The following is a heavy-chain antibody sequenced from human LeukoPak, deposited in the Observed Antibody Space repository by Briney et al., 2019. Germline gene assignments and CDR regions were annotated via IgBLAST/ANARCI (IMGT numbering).Heavy chain of an antibody. CDR1: GFTFSSYS. CDR2: ISSSSSYI. CDR3: ARDKIAVADHFDY. V-gene: IGHV3-21*01. Sequence: PGGSLRLSCAASGFTFSSYSMNWVRQAPGKGLEWVSSISSSSSYIYYADSVKGRFTISRNNAKNSLYLQMNSLRAEDTAVYYCARDKIAVADHFDYWGQGTLVTVSS. J-gene: IGHJ4*02. D-gene: IGHD6-19*01.